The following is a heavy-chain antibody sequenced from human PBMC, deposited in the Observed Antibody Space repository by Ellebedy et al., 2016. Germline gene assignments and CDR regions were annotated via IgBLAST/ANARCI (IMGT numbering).Heavy chain of an antibody. CDR2: MNPNSGNT. CDR3: ARPYGDYVWWFDP. D-gene: IGHD4-17*01. Sequence: ASVKVSCKASGYTFTSYDINWVRQATGQGLEWMGWMNPNSGNTGYAQKFQGRVTMTEDTSTDTAYMELSSLRSEDTAVYYCARPYGDYVWWFDPWGQGTLVTVSS. V-gene: IGHV1-8*01. CDR1: GYTFTSYD. J-gene: IGHJ5*02.